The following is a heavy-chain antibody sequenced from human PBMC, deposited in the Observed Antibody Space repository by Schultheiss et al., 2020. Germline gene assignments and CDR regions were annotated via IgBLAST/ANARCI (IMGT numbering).Heavy chain of an antibody. CDR3: IADCGGDCYSGR. V-gene: IGHV3-33*08. D-gene: IGHD2-21*02. CDR1: GFTFSNYG. Sequence: GGSLRLSCAASGFTFSNYGMHWVRQAPGKGLEWVALIWYDGGNKYYTDSVKGRFTISRDNSKNTLYLQMNSLRADDTAVYYCIADCGGDCYSGRWGQGALVTVSS. CDR2: IWYDGGNK. J-gene: IGHJ4*02.